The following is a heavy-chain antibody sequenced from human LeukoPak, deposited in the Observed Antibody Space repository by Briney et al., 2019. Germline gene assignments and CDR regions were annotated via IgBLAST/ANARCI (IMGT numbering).Heavy chain of an antibody. J-gene: IGHJ4*02. V-gene: IGHV3-74*01. CDR1: GFTFRNYW. CDR3: ARGPFITGDY. CDR2: ISENGRNT. D-gene: IGHD1-14*01. Sequence: PGGSLRLSCVASGFTFRNYWMHWVRQAPGEGLVWVSRISENGRNTYYADSVKGRFTISRDNAKNTLYLQMNGLVAEDTAVYYCARGPFITGDYWGQGTLVTVSS.